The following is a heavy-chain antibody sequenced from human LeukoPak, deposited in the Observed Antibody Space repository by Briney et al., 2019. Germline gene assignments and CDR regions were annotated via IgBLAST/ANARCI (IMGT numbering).Heavy chain of an antibody. D-gene: IGHD6-13*01. CDR1: GFTFSSYS. V-gene: IGHV3-48*01. CDR2: IHDGGSPI. J-gene: IGHJ4*02. Sequence: PGGSLRLSCAASGFTFSSYSMTWVRQAPGKGLEWISYIHDGGSPIYYADSVKGRFTVSRDNAKSSLYLQMNSLRAEDTAVYYCARGGSSWFSYWGQGTLVTVSS. CDR3: ARGGSSWFSY.